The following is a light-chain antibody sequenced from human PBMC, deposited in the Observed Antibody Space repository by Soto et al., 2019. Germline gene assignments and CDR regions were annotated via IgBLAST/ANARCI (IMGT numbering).Light chain of an antibody. Sequence: EIVLTQSPATLSLSPGERATLSCRASQSVSNYLGWYQQKPGQAPRLLIYDASNRATGIPARFSGSGSGTDVTLTISSLEPEDAAVYYCQQRSNWPPRTFGGGTKVEI. V-gene: IGKV3-11*01. CDR3: QQRSNWPPRT. J-gene: IGKJ4*01. CDR2: DAS. CDR1: QSVSNY.